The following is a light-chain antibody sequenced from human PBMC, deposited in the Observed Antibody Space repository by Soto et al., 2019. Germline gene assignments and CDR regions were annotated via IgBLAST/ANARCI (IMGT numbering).Light chain of an antibody. V-gene: IGKV1-8*01. CDR1: QGISSH. CDR2: TAS. CDR3: QQYFSYPLT. J-gene: IGKJ4*01. Sequence: AIRMTQSPSSFSASTGDRVTITCRASQGISSHLAWYHVKPGKAPRLLIYTASYLQSGVPSRFRGSGSGTDFTLTISSLQSEDFAVYYCQQYFSYPLTFGGGTKVEIK.